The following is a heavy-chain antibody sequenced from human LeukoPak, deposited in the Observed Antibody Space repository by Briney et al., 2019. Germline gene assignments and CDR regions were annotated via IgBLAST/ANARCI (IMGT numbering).Heavy chain of an antibody. Sequence: ASVKVSCKASGYTFTTYGFSWVRQAPGQGLEWMGWISAYNGNTNYAQKLQGRVTMTTDTSTSTAYMDLRSLRSDDTAVYYCARDRDRRHYYDSSLHPPLDYWGQGTLVTVSS. CDR3: ARDRDRRHYYDSSLHPPLDY. J-gene: IGHJ4*02. V-gene: IGHV1-18*01. CDR2: ISAYNGNT. CDR1: GYTFTTYG. D-gene: IGHD3-22*01.